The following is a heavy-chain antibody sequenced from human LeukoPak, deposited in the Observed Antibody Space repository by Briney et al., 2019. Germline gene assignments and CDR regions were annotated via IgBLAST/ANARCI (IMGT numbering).Heavy chain of an antibody. D-gene: IGHD6-13*01. CDR3: ARDGVGSSWYIDAFDI. Sequence: AGGSLRLSCAASGFTVSSNYMSWVCQAPGKGLEWVSVIYSGGSTYYADSVKGRFTISRDNSKNTLYLQMNSLRAEDTAVYYCARDGVGSSWYIDAFDIWGQGTMVTVSS. V-gene: IGHV3-66*01. J-gene: IGHJ3*02. CDR2: IYSGGST. CDR1: GFTVSSNY.